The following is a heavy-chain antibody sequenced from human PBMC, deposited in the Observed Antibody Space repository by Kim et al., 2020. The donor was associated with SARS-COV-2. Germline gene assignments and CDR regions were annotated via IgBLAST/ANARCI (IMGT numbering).Heavy chain of an antibody. J-gene: IGHJ4*02. CDR2: IDPSDSST. D-gene: IGHD3-16*01. CDR1: GYSFTTYW. CDR3: ARRWGGAMYYFDY. V-gene: IGHV5-10-1*01. Sequence: GESLKISCKASGYSFTTYWISWVRQMPGKGLEWMGRIDPSDSSTNYSPSFQGHVTISDDKSISTAYLQWSSLKASDTAIYYCARRWGGAMYYFDYWGQGTLVTVPS.